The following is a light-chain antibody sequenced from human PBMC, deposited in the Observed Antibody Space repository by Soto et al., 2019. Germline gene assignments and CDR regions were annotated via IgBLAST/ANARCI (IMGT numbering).Light chain of an antibody. J-gene: IGKJ1*01. CDR1: QSISSY. CDR2: AAS. V-gene: IGKV1-39*01. CDR3: QQSYSTPRRT. Sequence: DIQLTQSPSSLSAYVGDRVTITCRASQSISSYLNWYQQKPGKAPKLLIYAASSLQSGVPSRFSGSGSGTDFTLTISSLQPEDFATYYCQQSYSTPRRTFGQGTKVDIK.